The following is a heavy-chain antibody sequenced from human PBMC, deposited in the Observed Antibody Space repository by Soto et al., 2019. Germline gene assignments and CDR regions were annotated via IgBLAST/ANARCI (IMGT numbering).Heavy chain of an antibody. V-gene: IGHV3-30-3*01. Sequence: PGGSLRLSCAASGFTFSSYAMHWVRQAPGKGLEWVAVISYDGSDKYYADSVKGRFTISRDNSKNTLYPQMNSLRAEDTAVYYCARDLRDCSSTSCYFHYYGMDVWGQGTTVTVSS. CDR3: ARDLRDCSSTSCYFHYYGMDV. D-gene: IGHD2-2*01. CDR1: GFTFSSYA. J-gene: IGHJ6*02. CDR2: ISYDGSDK.